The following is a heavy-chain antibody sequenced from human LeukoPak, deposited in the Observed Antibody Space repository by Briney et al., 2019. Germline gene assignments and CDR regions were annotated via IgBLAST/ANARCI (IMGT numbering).Heavy chain of an antibody. D-gene: IGHD4-17*01. Sequence: GGSLRLSCAASGFTFSSYAMSWVRQTPGKGLEWVALISFDGSYKYYTDSVKGRFTISRDNSKNTLYLQMDSLRVEDTAVYYCARDHGDPQSYYFDYWGQGTLVTVSS. J-gene: IGHJ4*02. CDR3: ARDHGDPQSYYFDY. CDR2: ISFDGSYK. V-gene: IGHV3-30*03. CDR1: GFTFSSYA.